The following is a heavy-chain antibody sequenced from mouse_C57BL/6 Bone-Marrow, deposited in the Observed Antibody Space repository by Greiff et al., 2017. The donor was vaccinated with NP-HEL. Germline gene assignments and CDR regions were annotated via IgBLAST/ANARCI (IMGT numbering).Heavy chain of an antibody. CDR2: IYPGTSDT. Sequence: VHVKQSGTVLARPGASVKMSCKTSGYTFTSYWMHWVKQRPGQGLEWIGAIYPGTSDTSYNQKFKGKAKLTAVTSASTAYMELSSLTNEDSAVYYCALPYYVSSLAWFAYWGQGTLVTVSA. D-gene: IGHD1-1*01. J-gene: IGHJ3*01. CDR3: ALPYYVSSLAWFAY. CDR1: GYTFTSYW. V-gene: IGHV1-5*01.